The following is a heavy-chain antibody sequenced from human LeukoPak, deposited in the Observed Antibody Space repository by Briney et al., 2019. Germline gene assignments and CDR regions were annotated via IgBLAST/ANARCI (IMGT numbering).Heavy chain of an antibody. CDR2: IYYSGRS. Sequence: SETLSLTCTVSGGSINNYYWSWIRQPPGKGLEWIGCIYYSGRSNYNPSLKSRVTISVDTSKNHFSLRLSSVTAADTAVYYCARHYSPIDYWGQGTLVTVSS. V-gene: IGHV4-59*08. D-gene: IGHD2-15*01. CDR1: GGSINNYY. CDR3: ARHYSPIDY. J-gene: IGHJ4*02.